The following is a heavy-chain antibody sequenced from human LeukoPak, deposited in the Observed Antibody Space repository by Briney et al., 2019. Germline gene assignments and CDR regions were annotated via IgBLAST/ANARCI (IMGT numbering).Heavy chain of an antibody. CDR1: GGSISSSSYY. CDR2: IYYSGST. CDR3: ARGDYYDSSGYYQPGHDYYYYYYGVDV. D-gene: IGHD3-22*01. V-gene: IGHV4-39*07. Sequence: SETLSLTCTVSGGSISSSSYYWGWIRQPPGKGLEWIGSIYYSGSTYYNPSLKSRVTISVDTSKNQFSLKLSSVTAADTAVYYCARGDYYDSSGYYQPGHDYYYYYYGVDVWGQGTTVTVSS. J-gene: IGHJ6*02.